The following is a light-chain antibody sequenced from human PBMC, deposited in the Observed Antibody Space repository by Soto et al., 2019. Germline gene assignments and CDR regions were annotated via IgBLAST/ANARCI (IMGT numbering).Light chain of an antibody. J-gene: IGLJ1*01. CDR1: SSDVGSYNY. CDR3: SSYAGSNIYV. V-gene: IGLV2-8*01. Sequence: QSALTQPPSASGSPGQSVTISCTGTSSDVGSYNYVSWYQQNPGKAPKLIIYEVSKRPPGVPDRFSGSKSGYTASLSVSGLQAEDDGDYYCSSYAGSNIYVFGTGTKLTVL. CDR2: EVS.